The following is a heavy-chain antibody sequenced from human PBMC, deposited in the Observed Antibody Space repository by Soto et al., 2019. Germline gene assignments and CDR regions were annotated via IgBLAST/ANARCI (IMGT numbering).Heavy chain of an antibody. D-gene: IGHD6-19*01. J-gene: IGHJ4*02. CDR2: ITPILGIA. Sequence: QVQLVQSGAEVKKPGSSVKVSCKASGGTFSSYTISWVRQAPGQGLEWMGRITPILGIANYAQKFQGRVTITADKSTSTAYMELSSLRSEDTAVYYCARAVMPVAGSAEFDYWGQGTLVTVSS. V-gene: IGHV1-69*02. CDR1: GGTFSSYT. CDR3: ARAVMPVAGSAEFDY.